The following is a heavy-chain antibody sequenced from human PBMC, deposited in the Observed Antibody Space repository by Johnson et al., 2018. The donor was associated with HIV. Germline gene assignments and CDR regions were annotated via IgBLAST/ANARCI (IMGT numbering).Heavy chain of an antibody. CDR2: ISSSGSTI. J-gene: IGHJ3*02. V-gene: IGHV3-11*04. Sequence: HVQLVESGGGLVKPGGSLRLSCAASGFIFSDYYMSWIRQAPGKGLEWVSYISSSGSTIYYADSVKGRFTISRDNAKNSLYLQMNSLRPEDTAVYYCARDHGWSRGWLFDAFDIWGQGTMVTVSS. CDR1: GFIFSDYY. CDR3: ARDHGWSRGWLFDAFDI. D-gene: IGHD6-19*01.